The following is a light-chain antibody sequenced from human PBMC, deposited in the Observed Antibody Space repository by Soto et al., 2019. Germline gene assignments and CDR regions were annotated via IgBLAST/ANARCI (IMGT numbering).Light chain of an antibody. Sequence: QSALTQPRSVSGSPGQSVTISCTGTSRDVGGYNYVSWYQQHPGKAPKVMIYDVSERPSGVPDRFSGSKSGNTASLTISGLRAEDEADYYCCSYAGSARNVLGTGTKVTVL. CDR3: CSYAGSARNV. J-gene: IGLJ1*01. V-gene: IGLV2-11*01. CDR1: SRDVGGYNY. CDR2: DVS.